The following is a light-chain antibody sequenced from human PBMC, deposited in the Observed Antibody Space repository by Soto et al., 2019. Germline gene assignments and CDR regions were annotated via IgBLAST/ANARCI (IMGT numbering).Light chain of an antibody. Sequence: EIVLTQTPATLSLSPGERATLSCWASQSVTSYLAWYQQKPGQAPRLLIYDTSNRATGIPARFSGSGSGTDFTLTISSLEPEDFAVYYCQQRSSWPLTFGGGTNVEIK. V-gene: IGKV3-11*01. CDR1: QSVTSY. CDR2: DTS. CDR3: QQRSSWPLT. J-gene: IGKJ4*01.